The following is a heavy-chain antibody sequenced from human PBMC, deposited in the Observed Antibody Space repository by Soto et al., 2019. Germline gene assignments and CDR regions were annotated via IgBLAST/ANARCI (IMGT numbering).Heavy chain of an antibody. CDR3: ARDLTSVRGS. CDR2: IIPIFDAT. V-gene: IGHV1-69*01. D-gene: IGHD3-10*01. J-gene: IGHJ4*02. CDR1: GGTFSRHS. Sequence: QVQMVQSGAEVKKPGSSARVSCKVSGGTFSRHSISWVRQAPGQGLEWMGGIIPIFDATQYAQKFQGRLTITSDESTITFHMELSGLRPEDTAIYYCARDLTSVRGSWGQGTLVTVS.